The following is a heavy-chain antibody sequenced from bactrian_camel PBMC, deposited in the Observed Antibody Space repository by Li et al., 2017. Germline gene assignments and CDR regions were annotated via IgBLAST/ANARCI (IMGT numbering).Heavy chain of an antibody. CDR3: ATTNKAGNYGSDYTAFGY. D-gene: IGHD4*01. CDR2: INTGGERT. V-gene: IGHV3S30*01. J-gene: IGHJ6*01. CDR1: GFTFSNYA. Sequence: VESGGDLVQPGGSLRLSCLASGFTFSNYAMTWVRHPPGKGLEWVSTINTGGERTYYQDSVKGRFTITRDNAKNTLYLEMNSLKHEDTAKYFCATTNKAGNYGSDYTAFGYWGQGTQVTVS.